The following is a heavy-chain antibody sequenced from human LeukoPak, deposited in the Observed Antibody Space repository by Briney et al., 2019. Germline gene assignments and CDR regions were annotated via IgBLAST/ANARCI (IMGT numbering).Heavy chain of an antibody. Sequence: SVKVSCKASGGTFSSYAISWVRQAPGQGLEWMGGIIPIFGTANYAQKFQGRVTITTDESTSTAYMELSSLRSEDTAVYYCALRFLEWPEYGVGFDYWGQGTPVTVSS. V-gene: IGHV1-69*05. CDR1: GGTFSSYA. CDR3: ALRFLEWPEYGVGFDY. D-gene: IGHD3-3*01. CDR2: IIPIFGTA. J-gene: IGHJ4*02.